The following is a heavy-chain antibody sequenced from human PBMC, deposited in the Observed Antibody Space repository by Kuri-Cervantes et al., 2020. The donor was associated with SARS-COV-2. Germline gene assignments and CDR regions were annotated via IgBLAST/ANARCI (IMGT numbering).Heavy chain of an antibody. D-gene: IGHD3-10*01. CDR2: IKQDGSEK. J-gene: IGHJ4*02. CDR1: GFTFSSYW. Sequence: GGSLRLSCAASGFTFSSYWMSWVRQAPGKGLEWVANIKQDGSEKYYVDSVKGRFTISRDNAKNSLYLQMNSLRAEDTAVYYCARDLAGGYGSGSEFDYWGQGTLVTVSS. V-gene: IGHV3-7*01. CDR3: ARDLAGGYGSGSEFDY.